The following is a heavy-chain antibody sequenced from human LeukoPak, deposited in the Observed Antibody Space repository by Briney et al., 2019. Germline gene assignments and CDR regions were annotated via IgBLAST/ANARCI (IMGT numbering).Heavy chain of an antibody. CDR1: GFTFSSYA. CDR3: AKDYDSSGYLLDY. D-gene: IGHD3-22*01. CDR2: ISGSGGST. J-gene: IGHJ4*02. Sequence: GGSLRLSCAASGFTFSSYAMSCVRQAPGKGLEWVSAISGSGGSTYYADSVKGRFTISRDNSKNTLYLQMNSLRAEDTAVYYCAKDYDSSGYLLDYWGQGTLVTVSS. V-gene: IGHV3-23*01.